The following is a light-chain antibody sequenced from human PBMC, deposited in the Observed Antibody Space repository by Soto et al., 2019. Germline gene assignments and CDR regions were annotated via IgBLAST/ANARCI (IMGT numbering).Light chain of an antibody. V-gene: IGLV1-40*01. J-gene: IGLJ1*01. Sequence: QSALTQPPSVSGAPGQRVTISCTGSRSNLGAGYDVHWYQQPPGTAPKLLVSGSNNRPSGVPDRFSGSKSGSSASLAITGLLAEDEADYYCQSYDSGLNAFVFGTGTKVTVL. CDR1: RSNLGAGYD. CDR2: GSN. CDR3: QSYDSGLNAFV.